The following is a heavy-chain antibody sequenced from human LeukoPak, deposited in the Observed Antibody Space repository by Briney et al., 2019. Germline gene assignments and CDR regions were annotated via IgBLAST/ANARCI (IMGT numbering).Heavy chain of an antibody. Sequence: GGSLRLSCAASGFTFSSYEMNWVRQAPGKGLEWVGRIKSKTDGGTTDYAAPVKGRFTISRDDSKNTLYLQMNSLKTEDTAVYYCTTDWPYYDSSGYPGYWGQGTLVTVSS. CDR3: TTDWPYYDSSGYPGY. CDR1: GFTFSSYE. V-gene: IGHV3-15*01. D-gene: IGHD3-22*01. CDR2: IKSKTDGGTT. J-gene: IGHJ4*02.